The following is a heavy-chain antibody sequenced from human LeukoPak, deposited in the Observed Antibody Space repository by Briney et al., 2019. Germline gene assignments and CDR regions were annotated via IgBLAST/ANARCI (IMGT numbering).Heavy chain of an antibody. Sequence: GGSLRLPCVLSGFTFSSYAMHWVRKAPGKGLEYVSAISSNGGSTYYANSVKGRFTISRDNSKNTLYLQMGSLRVEGMAVYHCARASSGWYGYWGQGTLVTVSS. CDR2: ISSNGGST. D-gene: IGHD6-19*01. CDR1: GFTFSSYA. V-gene: IGHV3-64*01. J-gene: IGHJ4*02. CDR3: ARASSGWYGY.